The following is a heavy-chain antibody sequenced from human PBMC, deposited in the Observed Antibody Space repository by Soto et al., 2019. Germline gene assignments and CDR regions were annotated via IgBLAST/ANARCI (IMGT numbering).Heavy chain of an antibody. D-gene: IGHD1-26*01. CDR2: IIPIFGTA. Sequence: QVQLVQSGAEVKKPGSSVKVSCKASGGTFSSYDISWVRQAPGQGLEWMGGIIPIFGTANYAQKFQGRVTITADESTSTAYMELSSLRSEDTAVYYCATTPPVGGYYYYGMDVWGQGTTVTVSS. J-gene: IGHJ6*02. CDR1: GGTFSSYD. V-gene: IGHV1-69*12. CDR3: ATTPPVGGYYYYGMDV.